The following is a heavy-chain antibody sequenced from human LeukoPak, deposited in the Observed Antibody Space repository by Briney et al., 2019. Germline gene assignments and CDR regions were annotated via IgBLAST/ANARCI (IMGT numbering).Heavy chain of an antibody. CDR3: SCRKEIAVTGASATYLDY. CDR1: EDTFSSYG. D-gene: IGHD6-19*01. CDR2: IIPIFGTA. Sequence: SVNVSCKASEDTFSSYGISWVRQAPGQGLEWMGGIIPIFGTANYAQKFQGRVTITAEESTNTAYMELNTLRSEDTAVYFCSCRKEIAVTGASATYLDYWGQGTLVTVSS. J-gene: IGHJ4*02. V-gene: IGHV1-69*13.